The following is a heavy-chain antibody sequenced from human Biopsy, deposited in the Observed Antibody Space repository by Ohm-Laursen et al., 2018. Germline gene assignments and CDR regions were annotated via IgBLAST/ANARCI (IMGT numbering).Heavy chain of an antibody. J-gene: IGHJ3*02. CDR3: AGSVSRQPRRLAFDI. V-gene: IGHV1-18*01. CDR1: GYTFTRFG. Sequence: ASLKASCTPSGYTFTRFGFSWVRQAPGQGLKWMGWITAYNGDTDYAQKLQGRVSITTDTSTTTTSLELRSLRSDDTAVEYCAGSVSRQPRRLAFDIWGQGTLVTVSS. D-gene: IGHD1-26*01. CDR2: ITAYNGDT.